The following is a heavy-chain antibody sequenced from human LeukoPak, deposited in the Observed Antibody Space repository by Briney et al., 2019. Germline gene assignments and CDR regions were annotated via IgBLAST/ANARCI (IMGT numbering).Heavy chain of an antibody. Sequence: SETLSLTCTVSGGSISGDHWNWIRQPPGKGLEWIGYAYSSGNPNYNPSLKSRVTISIDTSKNQFSLKLSSVTAADTAVYYCARRNDFGIWGQGTMVTVSS. CDR2: AYSSGNP. J-gene: IGHJ3*02. V-gene: IGHV4-59*08. CDR3: ARRNDFGI. CDR1: GGSISGDH.